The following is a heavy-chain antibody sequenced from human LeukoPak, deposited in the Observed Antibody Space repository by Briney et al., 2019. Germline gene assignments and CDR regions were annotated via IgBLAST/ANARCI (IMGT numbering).Heavy chain of an antibody. CDR1: GFTVSSNY. D-gene: IGHD6-13*01. CDR2: ISSSSSYI. V-gene: IGHV3-21*01. Sequence: GGSLRLSCAASGFTVSSNYMSWVRQAPGKGLEWVSSISSSSSYIYYADSVKGRFTISRVNAKNSLYLQMNSLRAEGTAVYYCASTWSSSYSSPLFYWGQGTLVTVSS. CDR3: ASTWSSSYSSPLFY. J-gene: IGHJ4*02.